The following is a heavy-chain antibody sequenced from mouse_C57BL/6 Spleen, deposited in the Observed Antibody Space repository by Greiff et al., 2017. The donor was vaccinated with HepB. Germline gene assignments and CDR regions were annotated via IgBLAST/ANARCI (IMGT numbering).Heavy chain of an antibody. V-gene: IGHV1-76*01. Sequence: VQLQQSGAELVRPGASVKLSCKASGYTFTDYYINWVKQRPGQGLEWIARIYPGSGNTYYNEKFKGKATLTAEKSASTAYMPLSSLTSEDSAVFFCARDSSGDNDWDYWGQGTTLTVSS. J-gene: IGHJ2*01. CDR3: ARDSSGDNDWDY. D-gene: IGHD3-2*02. CDR2: IYPGSGNT. CDR1: GYTFTDYY.